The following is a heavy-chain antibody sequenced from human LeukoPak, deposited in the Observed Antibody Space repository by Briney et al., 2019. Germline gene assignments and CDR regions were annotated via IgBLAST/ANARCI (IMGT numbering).Heavy chain of an antibody. Sequence: GGSLRLSCAASGFTFSSYAMHWVRQAPGKGLEWVAVISYDGSNKYYADSVKGRFTISRDNSKNTLYPQMNSLRAEDTAVYYCAREADYWGQGTLVTVSS. CDR3: AREADY. CDR2: ISYDGSNK. V-gene: IGHV3-30*04. J-gene: IGHJ4*02. CDR1: GFTFSSYA.